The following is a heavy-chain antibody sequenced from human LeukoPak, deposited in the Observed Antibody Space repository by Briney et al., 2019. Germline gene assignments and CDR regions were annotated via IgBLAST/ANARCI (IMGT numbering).Heavy chain of an antibody. D-gene: IGHD3-22*01. CDR2: VRGSGGGT. CDR3: AKGVSEYYYDSSGYPDY. Sequence: PGGSLRLSCAASGFTFSNYVMNWVRQAPGKGLEWVSAVRGSGGGTYYADSVKGRFTISRDNSMHTLYLQMNSLRVEDTAVYYCAKGVSEYYYDSSGYPDYWGQGTLVTVSS. CDR1: GFTFSNYV. J-gene: IGHJ4*02. V-gene: IGHV3-23*01.